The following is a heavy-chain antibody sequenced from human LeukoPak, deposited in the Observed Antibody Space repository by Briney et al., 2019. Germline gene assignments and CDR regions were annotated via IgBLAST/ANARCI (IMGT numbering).Heavy chain of an antibody. D-gene: IGHD6-19*01. CDR1: NGSISTTY. V-gene: IGHV4-59*01. CDR2: IHYSGNT. CDR3: ARGGWFHDR. Sequence: SETLSLTCSVTNGSISTTYWSWIRQPPGKGLEWIGNIHYSGNTNYNSSLKSRVTISVDTSKNQFSLKMISVTTADTAVYFCARGGWFHDRWGQGTLVTVSS. J-gene: IGHJ5*02.